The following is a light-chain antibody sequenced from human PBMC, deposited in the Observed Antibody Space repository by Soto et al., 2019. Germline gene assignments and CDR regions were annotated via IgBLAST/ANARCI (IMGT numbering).Light chain of an antibody. J-gene: IGKJ5*01. CDR2: GAS. V-gene: IGKV3-15*01. CDR3: QQYNKWPPIT. Sequence: EIVMTQSPATLSVSPGERATLSCRASQSVSSKLAWYQQKAGQAPRLLIYGASTRATGIPARFSGSGSGTEFTLTISSLQSEDFAVYYCQQYNKWPPITFGQGTRLEIK. CDR1: QSVSSK.